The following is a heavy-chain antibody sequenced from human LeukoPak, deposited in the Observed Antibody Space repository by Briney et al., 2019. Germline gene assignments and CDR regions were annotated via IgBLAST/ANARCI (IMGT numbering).Heavy chain of an antibody. J-gene: IGHJ3*02. Sequence: PGGSLRLSCAAAGFTFNTYSMSWVRQAPGKGLEWVSSISGSSSYIYYADSVKGRFTISRDNAKNSLYLQMNSLRAEDTAVYYCARDLNYDFWSGYYSDGAFDIWGQGTMVTVSS. V-gene: IGHV3-21*01. CDR3: ARDLNYDFWSGYYSDGAFDI. CDR2: ISGSSSYI. D-gene: IGHD3-3*01. CDR1: GFTFNTYS.